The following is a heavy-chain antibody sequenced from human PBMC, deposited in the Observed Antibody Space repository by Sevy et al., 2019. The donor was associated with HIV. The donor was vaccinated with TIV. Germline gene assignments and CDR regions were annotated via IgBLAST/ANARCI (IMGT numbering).Heavy chain of an antibody. CDR1: GFAFSSHA. Sequence: GGSLRLSCAASGFAFSSHAMHWVRQAPGKGLEWVAVRSYEGTETFYADSVEGRFPISRDNSMSMLSLQINSLRPDVTAVYYCARDGGYSSKWYPLYWGHGTLVTVSS. J-gene: IGHJ4*01. CDR2: RSYEGTET. D-gene: IGHD6-13*01. V-gene: IGHV3-30-3*01. CDR3: ARDGGYSSKWYPLY.